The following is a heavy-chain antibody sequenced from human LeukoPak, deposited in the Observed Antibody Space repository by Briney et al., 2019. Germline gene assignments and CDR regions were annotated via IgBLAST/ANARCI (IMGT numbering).Heavy chain of an antibody. CDR3: ARDGGGDYYAFDI. D-gene: IGHD2-21*02. CDR2: IYYSGST. J-gene: IGHJ3*02. V-gene: IGHV4-30-4*01. Sequence: SQTLSLTCTVSGGSISSGDYYWSWIRQPPGKGLEWIGYIYYSGSTYYNPSLKSRVTISVDTSKNQFSLKLSSVIAADTAVYYCARDGGGDYYAFDIWGQGTMVTVSS. CDR1: GGSISSGDYY.